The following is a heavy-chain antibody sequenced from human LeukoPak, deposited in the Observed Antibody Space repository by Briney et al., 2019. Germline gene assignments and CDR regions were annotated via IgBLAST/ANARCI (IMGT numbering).Heavy chain of an antibody. Sequence: ASVKVSCKASGYTFTSYYMHWVRQALGQGLEWMAIINPSGGSTSYPQKFQGRVTLSRDTSTSTVYMELNSLRSEDTAVYYCARDPRPSYDSSGYFYYPGDYWGQGTLVTVSS. J-gene: IGHJ4*02. V-gene: IGHV1-46*01. CDR2: INPSGGST. CDR3: ARDPRPSYDSSGYFYYPGDY. CDR1: GYTFTSYY. D-gene: IGHD3-22*01.